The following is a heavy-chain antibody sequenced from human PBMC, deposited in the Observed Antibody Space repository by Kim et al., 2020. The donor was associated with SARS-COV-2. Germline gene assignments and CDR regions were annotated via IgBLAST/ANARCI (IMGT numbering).Heavy chain of an antibody. Sequence: GGSLRLSCAASGFTVSSNYMSWVRQAPGKGLEWVSVIYSGGSTYYADSVKGRFTISRDNSKNTLYLQMNSLRAEDTAVYYCAADIQLWSNYYYYYGMDVWGQGTTVTVSS. CDR3: AADIQLWSNYYYYYGMDV. D-gene: IGHD5-18*01. CDR2: IYSGGST. V-gene: IGHV3-66*02. J-gene: IGHJ6*02. CDR1: GFTVSSNY.